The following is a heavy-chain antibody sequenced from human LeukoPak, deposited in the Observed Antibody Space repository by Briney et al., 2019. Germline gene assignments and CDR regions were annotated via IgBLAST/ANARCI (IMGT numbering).Heavy chain of an antibody. Sequence: GASVKVSCKASGYTFTGYYMHWVRQAPGQGLEWMGRINPNSGGTNYAQKFQGRVTMTRDTSISTAYMELGRLRSDDMAVHYCARDNQGGRDGYNWVYWGQGTLATVSS. D-gene: IGHD5-24*01. J-gene: IGHJ4*02. CDR2: INPNSGGT. CDR1: GYTFTGYY. V-gene: IGHV1-2*06. CDR3: ARDNQGGRDGYNWVY.